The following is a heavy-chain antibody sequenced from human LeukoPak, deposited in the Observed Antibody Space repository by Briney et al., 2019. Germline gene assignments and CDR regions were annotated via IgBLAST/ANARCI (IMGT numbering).Heavy chain of an antibody. Sequence: SETLSLTSAVSGGSISSGSYYCTWIRQPPGNGLGWVGSIYYSGHTYYNASLMRQLSISIDTTTNPFSRWVPSVTAADTAVYYCARQTGSGLFILPGGQGTLVTVSS. J-gene: IGHJ4*02. D-gene: IGHD3/OR15-3a*01. CDR2: IYYSGHT. CDR1: GGSISSGSYY. CDR3: ARQTGSGLFILP. V-gene: IGHV4-39*01.